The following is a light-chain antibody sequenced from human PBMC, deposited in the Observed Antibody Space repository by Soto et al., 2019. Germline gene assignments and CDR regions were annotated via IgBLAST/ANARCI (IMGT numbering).Light chain of an antibody. CDR2: GAS. CDR1: QSVSSN. V-gene: IGKV3-15*01. Sequence: EIVMTQSPATLSVSPGERATLSCRASQSVSSNLAWYQQKPGQAPRLLIYGASTRATGIPARFSGSGSGTEFTLTISSLQSEYFAVYYCQQYNDWYTVGQGTKLEIK. CDR3: QQYNDWYT. J-gene: IGKJ2*01.